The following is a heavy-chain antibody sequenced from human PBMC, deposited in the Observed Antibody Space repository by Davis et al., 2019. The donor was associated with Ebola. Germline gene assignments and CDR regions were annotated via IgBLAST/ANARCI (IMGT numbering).Heavy chain of an antibody. Sequence: PGGSLRLSCAASGFTFNNYWMSWVRQAPGKGLEWVSYISGYSSTISYADSVKGRFTISRDNAKNSLYLQMNSLRDEDTAVYYCARDFPAQDSRGYYHNTFDIWGQGTMVTVSS. V-gene: IGHV3-48*02. CDR2: ISGYSSTI. J-gene: IGHJ3*02. CDR3: ARDFPAQDSRGYYHNTFDI. CDR1: GFTFNNYW. D-gene: IGHD3-22*01.